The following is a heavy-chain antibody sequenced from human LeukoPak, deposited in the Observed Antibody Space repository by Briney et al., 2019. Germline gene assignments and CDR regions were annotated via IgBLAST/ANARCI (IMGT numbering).Heavy chain of an antibody. CDR2: ISWDGGSR. CDR3: AKDKGLRYFDWAHDY. D-gene: IGHD3-9*01. Sequence: GGSLRLSCAASGFTFDDYPMHWVRQAPGKGLQWVSVISWDGGSRYYADSVEGRFTISRDNSKNSLYLQMNSLRTEDTAFYYCAKDKGLRYFDWAHDYWGQGTLVTVSS. CDR1: GFTFDDYP. J-gene: IGHJ4*02. V-gene: IGHV3-43*01.